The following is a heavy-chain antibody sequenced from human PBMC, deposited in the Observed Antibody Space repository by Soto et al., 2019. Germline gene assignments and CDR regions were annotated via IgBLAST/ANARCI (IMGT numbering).Heavy chain of an antibody. D-gene: IGHD5-18*01. J-gene: IGHJ5*02. V-gene: IGHV1-3*05. Sequence: QVQLVQSGAEEKKPGASVKVSCKASGYTFTSYAMNWVRQAAGQRLEWMGWINAGNGNTKYSQKFQGRVTITRDTSASTAYMELSSLRSEDSAVYYCARVPRYSYGNTWGQGTLVTVSS. CDR2: INAGNGNT. CDR1: GYTFTSYA. CDR3: ARVPRYSYGNT.